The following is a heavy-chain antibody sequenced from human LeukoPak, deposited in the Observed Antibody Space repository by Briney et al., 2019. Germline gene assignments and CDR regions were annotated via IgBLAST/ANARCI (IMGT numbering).Heavy chain of an antibody. CDR1: GGSISSYY. CDR3: ASYGAASPPGGRYYYYYYMDV. Sequence: SETLSLTCTVSGGSISSYYWSWIRQPAGKGLEWIGRIYTSGSTNYNPSLKSRVTISVDKSKNQFSLKLSSVTAADTAAYYCASYGAASPPGGRYYYYYYMDVWGKGTTVTVSS. D-gene: IGHD1-26*01. CDR2: IYTSGST. J-gene: IGHJ6*03. V-gene: IGHV4-4*07.